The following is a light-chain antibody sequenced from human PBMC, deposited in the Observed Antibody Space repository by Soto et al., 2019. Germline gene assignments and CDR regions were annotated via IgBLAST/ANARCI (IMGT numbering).Light chain of an antibody. CDR2: GAS. J-gene: IGKJ1*01. CDR3: QHQGTSPATWM. CDR1: QSVSSSY. Sequence: EIVLTQSPGTLSLSPGERATLFCRASQSVSSSYLAWYQQKPGQAPRLLIYGASSSATDIPDRFSGSGSGTAFTLTISRLAPDDFAVYYCQHQGTSPATWMFGQGTKVEIK. V-gene: IGKV3-20*01.